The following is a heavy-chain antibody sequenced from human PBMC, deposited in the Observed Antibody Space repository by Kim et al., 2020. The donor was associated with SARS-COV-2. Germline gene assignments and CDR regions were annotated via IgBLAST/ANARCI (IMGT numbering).Heavy chain of an antibody. Sequence: SETLSLTCAVSGGSISSSNWWSWVRQPPGKGLEWIGEIYHSGSTNYNPSHKSPATISVDKTTNQFSLKLSSVTAAETAVYYCAREGVDYWSQGTLVTVSS. CDR2: IYHSGST. J-gene: IGHJ4*02. D-gene: IGHD3-16*01. V-gene: IGHV4-4*02. CDR1: GGSISSSNW. CDR3: AREGVDY.